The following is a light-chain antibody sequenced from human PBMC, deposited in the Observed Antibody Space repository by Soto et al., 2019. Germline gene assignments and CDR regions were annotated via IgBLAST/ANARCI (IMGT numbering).Light chain of an antibody. CDR1: NIESKS. J-gene: IGLJ1*01. CDR3: QVWDTNSDHEV. Sequence: SSALTQPPSVSAAPGQTARIPCGGDNIESKSVHWYQQMPGQAPVLVVRDVSDRPSGIPERFSGSNSGNTASLTISRVEAGDEADYYCQVWDTNSDHEVFGTGTKGTVL. V-gene: IGLV3-21*02. CDR2: DVS.